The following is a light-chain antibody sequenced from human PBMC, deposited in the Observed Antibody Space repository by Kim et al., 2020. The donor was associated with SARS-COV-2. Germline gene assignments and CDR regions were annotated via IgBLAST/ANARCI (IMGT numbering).Light chain of an antibody. CDR2: DAS. V-gene: IGKV3-11*01. J-gene: IGKJ4*01. CDR3: QQLSNWLT. CDR1: QSVSSY. Sequence: EIVLTQSPATLSLSPGERATLSCRASQSVSSYLAWYQQKPGQAPRLLIYDASNRATGIPARFSGSGSGTDFTLTISSLEPEDFAVYYCQQLSNWLTFGGGTKLEI.